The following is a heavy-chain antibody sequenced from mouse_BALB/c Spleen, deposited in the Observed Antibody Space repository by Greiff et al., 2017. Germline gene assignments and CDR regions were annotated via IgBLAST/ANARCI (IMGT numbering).Heavy chain of an antibody. J-gene: IGHJ4*01. CDR2: IWTGGGT. V-gene: IGHV2-9-2*01. Sequence: VKLMESGPGLVAPSQSLSITCTVSGFSLTSYDISWIRQPPGKGLEWLGVIWTGGGTNYNSAFMSRLSISKDNSKSQVFLKMNSLQTDDTAMYYCARDRAYYGNYDAMDYWGQGTSVTVSS. CDR3: ARDRAYYGNYDAMDY. D-gene: IGHD2-10*01. CDR1: GFSLTSYD.